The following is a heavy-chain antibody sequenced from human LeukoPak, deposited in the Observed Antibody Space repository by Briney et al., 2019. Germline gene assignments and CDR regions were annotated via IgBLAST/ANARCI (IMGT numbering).Heavy chain of an antibody. J-gene: IGHJ4*02. CDR3: ATGRGYYFHY. Sequence: ASVKVSCKVSAYTLSELYMHWVRQVPGKGLEWMGGFGPEDGETVYAETFQARVTMTEDTSTDTAHMELSNVTSGDTAIYYCATGRGYYFHYWGQGTLVIVSS. CDR2: FGPEDGET. V-gene: IGHV1-24*01. CDR1: AYTLSELY.